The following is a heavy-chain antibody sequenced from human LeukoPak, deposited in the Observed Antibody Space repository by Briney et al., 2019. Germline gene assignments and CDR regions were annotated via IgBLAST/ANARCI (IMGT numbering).Heavy chain of an antibody. CDR3: ATVKYPWLAFDY. Sequence: ASVKVSCKVSGYTLTELSMHWVRQAPGKGLEWMGGFDPEDGETIYAQKFQGRVTMTEDTSTDTAHMELSSLRSEDTAVYYCATVKYPWLAFDYWGQGTLVTVSS. CDR2: FDPEDGET. J-gene: IGHJ4*02. V-gene: IGHV1-24*01. CDR1: GYTLTELS. D-gene: IGHD6-19*01.